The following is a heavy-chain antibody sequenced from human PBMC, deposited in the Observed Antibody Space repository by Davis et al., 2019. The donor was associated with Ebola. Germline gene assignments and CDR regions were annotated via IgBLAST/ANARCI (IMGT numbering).Heavy chain of an antibody. CDR3: ATTQWLREFDN. J-gene: IGHJ4*02. CDR2: ISSTSSYI. V-gene: IGHV3-21*01. Sequence: GGSLRLSCAVSGFSVSGHYMSWFRQAPGKGLEWVSSISSTSSYISYTASVKGRFTISRDNAKNSLYLQMNSLTAEDTAVYYCATTQWLREFDNWGQGTLVTVSS. CDR1: GFSVSGHY. D-gene: IGHD6-19*01.